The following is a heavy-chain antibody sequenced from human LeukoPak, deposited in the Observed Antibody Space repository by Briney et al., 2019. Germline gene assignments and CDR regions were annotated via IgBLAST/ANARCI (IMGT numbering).Heavy chain of an antibody. D-gene: IGHD5-18*01. CDR3: AHGGYSYGSKGDAFDI. V-gene: IGHV2-5*02. Sequence: SGPTLVKPTQTLTLTCTFSGFSLSTSGVGVGWIRQPPVKALEWLALIYWDDDKRYSPSLKSRLTITKDTSKNQVVLTMTNMDPVDTATYYCAHGGYSYGSKGDAFDIWGQGTMVTVSS. J-gene: IGHJ3*02. CDR1: GFSLSTSGVG. CDR2: IYWDDDK.